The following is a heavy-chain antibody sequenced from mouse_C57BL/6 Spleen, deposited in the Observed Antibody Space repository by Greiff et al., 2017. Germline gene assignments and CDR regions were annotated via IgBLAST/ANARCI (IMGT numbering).Heavy chain of an antibody. CDR3: ARRDYSNSYYFDY. V-gene: IGHV1-82*01. D-gene: IGHD2-5*01. Sequence: QVQLQQSGPELVKPGASVKISCKASGYAFSSSWMNWVKQRPGKGLEWIGRIYPGDGDTNYNGKFKGKATLTADKSSSTAYMQRSSLTSEDSAVYFCARRDYSNSYYFDYWGQGTTLTVSS. J-gene: IGHJ2*01. CDR1: GYAFSSSW. CDR2: IYPGDGDT.